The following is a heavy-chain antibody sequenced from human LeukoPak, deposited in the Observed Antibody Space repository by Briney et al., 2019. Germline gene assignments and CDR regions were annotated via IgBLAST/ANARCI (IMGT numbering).Heavy chain of an antibody. D-gene: IGHD3-10*01. J-gene: IGHJ4*02. Sequence: GGSLRLSCAASGFTFSSYAMNWVRQAPGKGLEWVANIKRDGSEKYYVDSVKGRFTISRDNAKNSLYLQMNSLRAEDTAVYYCATGGSGSYWGQGTLVTVSS. CDR3: ATGGSGSY. V-gene: IGHV3-7*01. CDR1: GFTFSSYA. CDR2: IKRDGSEK.